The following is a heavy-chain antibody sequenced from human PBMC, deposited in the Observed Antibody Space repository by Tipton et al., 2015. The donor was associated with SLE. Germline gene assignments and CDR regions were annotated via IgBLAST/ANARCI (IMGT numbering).Heavy chain of an antibody. CDR3: AKGPTNWNYRGPNY. J-gene: IGHJ4*01. Sequence: QLVQSGGGVVQPGRSLRLSCAASGFSFSTYGMHWVRQAPGKGLEWVAVIWYDGTNKYYADSVKGRFTISRDNSKNELYLQMNSLRAEDTAMCYCAKGPTNWNYRGPNYWGHGTLDTVSS. D-gene: IGHD1-7*01. CDR2: IWYDGTNK. CDR1: GFSFSTYG. V-gene: IGHV3-30*18.